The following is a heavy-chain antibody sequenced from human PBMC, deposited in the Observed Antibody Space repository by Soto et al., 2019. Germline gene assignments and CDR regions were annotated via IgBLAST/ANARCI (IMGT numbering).Heavy chain of an antibody. CDR2: IYYSGST. V-gene: IGHV4-39*01. Sequence: QLQLQESGPGLVKPSETLSLTCRVSGGSINSSSYFWGWVRQPPGKGREWIGSIYYSGSTYYNPSLRSRVTISVETSKNQFSLKLSSVTAADTAGFYCARHYSSGSRNWFDPWGQGTLGTVSS. CDR1: GGSINSSSYF. J-gene: IGHJ5*02. D-gene: IGHD6-19*01. CDR3: ARHYSSGSRNWFDP.